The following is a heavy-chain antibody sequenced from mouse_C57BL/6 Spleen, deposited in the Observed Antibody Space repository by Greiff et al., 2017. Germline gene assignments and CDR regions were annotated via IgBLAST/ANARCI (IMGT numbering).Heavy chain of an antibody. CDR2: IYPGDGDT. CDR3: ARTPKYYGSPYYFDY. D-gene: IGHD1-1*01. J-gene: IGHJ2*01. Sequence: LQESGAELVKPGASVKISCKASGYAFSSYWMNWVKQRPGKGLEWIGQIYPGDGDTNYNGKFKGKATLTADKSSSTAYMQLSSLTSEDSAVYFCARTPKYYGSPYYFDYGGQGTTLTVSS. V-gene: IGHV1-80*01. CDR1: GYAFSSYW.